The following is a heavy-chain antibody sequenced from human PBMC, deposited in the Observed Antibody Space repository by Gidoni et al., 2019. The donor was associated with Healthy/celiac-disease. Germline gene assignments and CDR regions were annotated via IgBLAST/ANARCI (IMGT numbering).Heavy chain of an antibody. J-gene: IGHJ6*02. D-gene: IGHD3-3*01. CDR1: GYTFTGNY. V-gene: IGHV1-2*04. Sequence: QVQLVQSGAEVKKPGASVKVSCKSSGYTFTGNYMHWVRQAPGQGLEWMGWINPNSGGTNYAQKLQGWVTMTRDTSISTAYMELSRLRSDDTAVYYCARGSIVGVVIYYGMDVWGQGTTVTVSS. CDR3: ARGSIVGVVIYYGMDV. CDR2: INPNSGGT.